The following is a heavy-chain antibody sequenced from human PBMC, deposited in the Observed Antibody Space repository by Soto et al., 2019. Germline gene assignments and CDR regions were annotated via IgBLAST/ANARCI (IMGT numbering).Heavy chain of an antibody. D-gene: IGHD2-21*01. Sequence: ESGPTLVNPTETLTLTCTVSGFSLSNAKMGVTWIRQPPGKALEWLAHIFSNDEKSYSTSLKSRLTISKDTSKSKVVLTMTNMDPVDTATYYCAPISRDGYHNLDCWGQGTLGTVSS. CDR1: GFSLSNAKMG. J-gene: IGHJ4*02. V-gene: IGHV2-26*01. CDR3: APISRDGYHNLDC. CDR2: IFSNDEK.